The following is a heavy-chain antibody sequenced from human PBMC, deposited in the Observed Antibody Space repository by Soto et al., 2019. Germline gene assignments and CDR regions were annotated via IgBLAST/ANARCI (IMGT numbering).Heavy chain of an antibody. J-gene: IGHJ6*02. CDR1: GFTFSSYW. CDR3: ARDGAVAGGMAV. D-gene: IGHD6-19*01. V-gene: IGHV3-74*01. Sequence: EVQLVESGGGLVQPGGSLRLSCAASGFTFSSYWMHWVRQAPGKGLVWVSRINSDGSSTSYADSVKGRFTISRDNAKNTLYLQMNSLRAEDTAVYYSARDGAVAGGMAVWGQGTTVTDSS. CDR2: INSDGSST.